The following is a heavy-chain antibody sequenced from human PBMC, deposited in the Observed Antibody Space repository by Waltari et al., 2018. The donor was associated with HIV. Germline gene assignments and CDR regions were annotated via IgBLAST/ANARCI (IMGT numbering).Heavy chain of an antibody. D-gene: IGHD5-18*01. CDR2: IYYSWST. CDR3: ARGVYSYGRYYFDY. Sequence: QVQLQESGPGLVKPSQTLSLTCTVSGGSISSGGYYWSWIRQHPGKGLGWIGYIYYSWSTYYHPSLKSRVTISVDTSKNQFSLKLSSVTAAGTAVYYCARGVYSYGRYYFDYWGQGTLVTVSS. CDR1: GGSISSGGYY. V-gene: IGHV4-31*03. J-gene: IGHJ4*02.